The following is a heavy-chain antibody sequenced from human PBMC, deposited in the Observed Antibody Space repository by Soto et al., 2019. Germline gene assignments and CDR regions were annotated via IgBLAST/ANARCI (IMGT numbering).Heavy chain of an antibody. Sequence: GASVKVSCKASGYTFTSYYMHWVRQAPGQGLEWMGIINPSGGSTSYAQKFQGRVTMTRDTSTSTVYMELSSLRSEDTAVYYCARDLGHRHQLVPAAICYWGQGTLVTVSS. CDR2: INPSGGST. CDR3: ARDLGHRHQLVPAAICY. J-gene: IGHJ4*02. CDR1: GYTFTSYY. V-gene: IGHV1-46*01. D-gene: IGHD2-2*01.